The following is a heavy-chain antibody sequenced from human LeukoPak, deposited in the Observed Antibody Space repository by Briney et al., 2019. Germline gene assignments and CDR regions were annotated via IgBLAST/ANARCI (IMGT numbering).Heavy chain of an antibody. CDR2: IYPGDSDT. V-gene: IGHV5-51*01. CDR1: GYSFTSYW. D-gene: IGHD3-22*01. CDR3: ARLSSGYYSSFDY. Sequence: KVSCKASGYSFTSYWIGWVRQMPGKGLEWMGIIYPGDSDTRYSPSFQGQVTISADKSISTAYLQWSSLKASDTAMYYCARLSSGYYSSFDYWGQGTLVTVSS. J-gene: IGHJ4*02.